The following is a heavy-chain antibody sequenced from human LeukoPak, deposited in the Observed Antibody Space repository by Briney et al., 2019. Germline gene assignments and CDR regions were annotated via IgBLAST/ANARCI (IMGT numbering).Heavy chain of an antibody. D-gene: IGHD6-13*01. Sequence: GGSLRLSCTASGFTVSNNYMNWVRQAPGKGLEWVALIYSGGTTNYADSVKGRFTISRDNSKNTLYLQMTNVRVGDTAVYYCARDPPGIAASVSGGWGQGTLVTVSS. V-gene: IGHV3-53*01. CDR2: IYSGGTT. CDR3: ARDPPGIAASVSGG. CDR1: GFTVSNNY. J-gene: IGHJ4*02.